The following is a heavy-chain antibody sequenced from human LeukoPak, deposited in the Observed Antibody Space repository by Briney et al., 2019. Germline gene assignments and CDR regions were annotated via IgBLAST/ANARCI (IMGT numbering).Heavy chain of an antibody. CDR2: INSSGGIT. CDR3: ARGSGTSNYLIAY. Sequence: ASVKVSCKASGYTFTSYYMHWGRQAPGQGLEWMGIINSSGGITSYVQKFQGRVTMTRDTSTSTVYMELSSLRSEDTAVYYCARGSGTSNYLIAYWGQGTLVTVSS. V-gene: IGHV1-46*01. J-gene: IGHJ4*02. D-gene: IGHD5-24*01. CDR1: GYTFTSYY.